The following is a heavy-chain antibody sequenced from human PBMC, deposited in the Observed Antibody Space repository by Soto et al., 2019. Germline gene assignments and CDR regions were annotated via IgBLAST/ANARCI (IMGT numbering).Heavy chain of an antibody. CDR2: IIPIFGIG. CDR3: ARSAITLFGVVSIPPHYYSEMDV. Sequence: QVQLVQSGAEVKKPGSSVNVSCKAAGGTFNRYAISWVRQAPGQGLEWMGGIIPIFGIGNDAQRFQGRVTSTAEESTGTAYMELSSLRSEDTGVYYCARSAITLFGVVSIPPHYYSEMDVWGQGTTVTVSS. D-gene: IGHD3-3*01. J-gene: IGHJ6*02. V-gene: IGHV1-69*01. CDR1: GGTFNRYA.